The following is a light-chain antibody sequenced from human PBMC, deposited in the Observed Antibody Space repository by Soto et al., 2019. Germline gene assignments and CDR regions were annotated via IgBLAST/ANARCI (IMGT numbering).Light chain of an antibody. Sequence: DIQMTQSPSTLSASVGDRVTITCRASQSISSWLAWYQQKPGKAPKLLIYDASSLESGVPSRFSGSGSGTEFTLTISSLQPDDFANYYCQQYNRPWTFGQGTKVDIK. CDR3: QQYNRPWT. J-gene: IGKJ1*01. CDR2: DAS. V-gene: IGKV1-5*01. CDR1: QSISSW.